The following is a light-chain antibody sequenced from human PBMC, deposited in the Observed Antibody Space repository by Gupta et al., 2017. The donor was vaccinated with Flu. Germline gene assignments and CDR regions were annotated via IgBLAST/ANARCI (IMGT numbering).Light chain of an antibody. Sequence: HSILTQPRSVSWSPGQSVTISCTGTSSDVGGYNYVSLYQQHPGKAPKLMIYDVSKRPSGVPDRFSGSKAGNTASLTISGLQAEDEADYYCCSDAGSYTWVFGGGTKLTVL. CDR1: SSDVGGYNY. CDR2: DVS. V-gene: IGLV2-11*01. CDR3: CSDAGSYTWV. J-gene: IGLJ2*01.